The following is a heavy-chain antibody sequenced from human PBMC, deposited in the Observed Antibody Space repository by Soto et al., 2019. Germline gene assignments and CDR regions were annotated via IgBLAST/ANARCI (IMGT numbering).Heavy chain of an antibody. D-gene: IGHD4-4*01. Sequence: KATSKELGGAIRSNASCSVQHSNEQGLEWMGGIIPIFGTANYAQKFQGRVTITADKSTSTAYMELSSLRSEDTAVYYCARVGSNGGGMMEHGFDIWGQGTMVSVSS. CDR3: ARVGSNGGGMMEHGFDI. CDR1: GGAIRSNA. CDR2: IIPIFGTA. J-gene: IGHJ3*02. V-gene: IGHV1-69*06.